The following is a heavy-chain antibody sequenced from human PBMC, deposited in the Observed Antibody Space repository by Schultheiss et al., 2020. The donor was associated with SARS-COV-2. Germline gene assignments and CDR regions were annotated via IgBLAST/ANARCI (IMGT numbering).Heavy chain of an antibody. Sequence: SETLSLTCTVSGGSISSYYWSWIRQPPGKGLEWIGYIYYSGSTNYNPSLKSRVTISVDTSKNQFSLKLSSVTAADTAVYYCAREVTGTFDYWGQGTLVTVSS. D-gene: IGHD1-20*01. J-gene: IGHJ4*02. CDR2: IYYSGST. V-gene: IGHV4-59*12. CDR1: GGSISSYY. CDR3: AREVTGTFDY.